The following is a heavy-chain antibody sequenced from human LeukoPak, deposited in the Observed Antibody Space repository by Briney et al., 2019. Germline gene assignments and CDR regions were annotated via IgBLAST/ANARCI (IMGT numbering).Heavy chain of an antibody. CDR2: INHSGST. CDR1: GGSFSGYY. D-gene: IGHD3-22*01. V-gene: IGHV4-34*01. Sequence: SETLSLTCAVYGGSFSGYYWSWIRQPPGKGLEWIGEINHSGSTNYNPSLKSRVTISVDTSKNQFSLKLSSVTAADTAVYYCAGWQFILVDDSSGYYSHWGQGTLVTVSS. CDR3: AGWQFILVDDSSGYYSH. J-gene: IGHJ4*02.